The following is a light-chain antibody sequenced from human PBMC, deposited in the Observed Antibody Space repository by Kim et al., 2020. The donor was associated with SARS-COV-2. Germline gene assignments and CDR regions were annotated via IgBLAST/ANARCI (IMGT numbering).Light chain of an antibody. V-gene: IGLV3-25*03. J-gene: IGLJ3*02. CDR3: QSADSSGTYQV. Sequence: GQTARITCSGDALPKQYAYWYQQKPGQAPVLVIYKDSERPSGIPERFSGSSSGTTVTLTISGVQAEDEADYYCQSADSSGTYQVFGGGTQLTVL. CDR2: KDS. CDR1: ALPKQY.